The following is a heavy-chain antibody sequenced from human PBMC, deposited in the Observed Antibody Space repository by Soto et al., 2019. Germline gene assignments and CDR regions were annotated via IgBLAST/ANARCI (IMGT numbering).Heavy chain of an antibody. CDR1: GFTFSSYG. CDR3: ARDHHTAMVQDV. CDR2: IWYDGINK. Sequence: GGSLRLSCAASGFTFSSYGMHWVRQAPGKGLEWVAVIWYDGINKYYTDSVKGRFTISRDNSKSALYLQMNSLRAEDTAVYYCARDHHTAMVQDVWGQGTTVTFYS. V-gene: IGHV3-33*01. J-gene: IGHJ6*02. D-gene: IGHD5-18*01.